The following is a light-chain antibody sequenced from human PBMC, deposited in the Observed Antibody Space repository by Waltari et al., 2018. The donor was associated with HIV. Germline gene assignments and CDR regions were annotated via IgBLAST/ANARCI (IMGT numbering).Light chain of an antibody. Sequence: QSVLTQPPSASGTPGQRVTISCSGSSSNIGSNYVYWYQQLPGTTPKLLTYRNNQRPSGVPDRFPGSKSGTSASLAISGLRSEDEADYYCAAWDDSLSGPVFGGGTKLTVL. CDR2: RNN. V-gene: IGLV1-47*01. CDR1: SSNIGSNY. J-gene: IGLJ3*02. CDR3: AAWDDSLSGPV.